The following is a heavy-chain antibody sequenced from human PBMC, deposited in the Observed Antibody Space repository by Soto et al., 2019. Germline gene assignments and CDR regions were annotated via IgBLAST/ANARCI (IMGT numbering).Heavy chain of an antibody. V-gene: IGHV4-34*01. CDR2: INHSGST. D-gene: IGHD6-6*01. Sequence: KPSETLSLTCAVYGGSFSGYYWSWIRQPPGKGLEWIGEINHSGSTNYNPSLKSRVTISVDTSKNQFSLKLSSVTAADTAVYYCARGGIAARPGGDNWFDPWGQGTLVTVSS. CDR3: ARGGIAARPGGDNWFDP. CDR1: GGSFSGYY. J-gene: IGHJ5*02.